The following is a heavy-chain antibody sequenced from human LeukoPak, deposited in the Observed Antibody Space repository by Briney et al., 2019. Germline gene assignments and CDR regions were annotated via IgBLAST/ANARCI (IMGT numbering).Heavy chain of an antibody. D-gene: IGHD1-26*01. V-gene: IGHV1-69*13. J-gene: IGHJ6*03. CDR2: IIPIFGTA. Sequence: VASVKVSCEASGGTFSSYAISWVRQAPGQGLEWMGGIIPIFGTANYAQKFQGRVTITADESTSTAYMELSSLRSEDTAVYYCARGGVITNYYYMDVWGKGTTVTISS. CDR1: GGTFSSYA. CDR3: ARGGVITNYYYMDV.